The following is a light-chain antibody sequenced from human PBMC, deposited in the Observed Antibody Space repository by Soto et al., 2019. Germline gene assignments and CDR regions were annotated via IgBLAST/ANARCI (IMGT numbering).Light chain of an antibody. CDR2: GAS. V-gene: IGKV3D-15*01. CDR3: QQYNNWPT. CDR1: QSVSNN. J-gene: IGKJ1*01. Sequence: EIVLTHSPGTLSLSPCERATLSCSASQSVSNNYLAWYQQKPGQAPRLLIYGASNRATGIPDRFSGSGSGTEFTLTISSLQSEDFAVYYCQQYNNWPTFGQGTKVDI.